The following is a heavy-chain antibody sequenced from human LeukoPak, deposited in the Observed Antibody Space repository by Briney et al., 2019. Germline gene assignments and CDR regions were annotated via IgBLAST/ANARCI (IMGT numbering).Heavy chain of an antibody. CDR3: ARQPGGTAAFDI. J-gene: IGHJ3*02. V-gene: IGHV4-59*08. CDR2: SHSSGET. D-gene: IGHD1-14*01. Sequence: SETLSLTCTISGASMTNYYWSWIRQPPEKGLEWIAYSHSSGETKYNPSLKSRITISVDTSENQFSLKLSSVTAADTAVYYCARQPGGTAAFDIWGQGTTVTVSA. CDR1: GASMTNYY.